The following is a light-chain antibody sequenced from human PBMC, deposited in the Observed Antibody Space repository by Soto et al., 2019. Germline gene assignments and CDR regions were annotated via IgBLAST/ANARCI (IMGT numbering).Light chain of an antibody. CDR1: QSVHTF. V-gene: IGKV3-15*01. Sequence: EIVLTQSPDTLSLSPGELASLSCSASQSVHTFLAWYQQKPGQAPRLLIYGASTRATGIPARFSGSGSGTQFTLTISSLQPDDFATYYCQNYNSYSEEFGQGTKVDIK. CDR2: GAS. J-gene: IGKJ1*01. CDR3: QNYNSYSEE.